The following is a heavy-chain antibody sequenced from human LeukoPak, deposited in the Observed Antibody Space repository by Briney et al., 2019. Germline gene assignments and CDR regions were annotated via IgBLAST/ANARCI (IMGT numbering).Heavy chain of an antibody. CDR3: AKRGVVIRVILVGFHKEAYYFDS. Sequence: GGSLRLSCVVSGITLSNYGMSWVRQAPGKGLEWVAGMSGSGGSTNYADSVKGRFTISRDNPRKTLYLQMNSLRAEDTAVYFCAKRGVVIRVILVGFHKEAYYFDSWGQGALVTVSS. D-gene: IGHD3-22*01. CDR1: GITLSNYG. V-gene: IGHV3-23*01. CDR2: MSGSGGST. J-gene: IGHJ4*02.